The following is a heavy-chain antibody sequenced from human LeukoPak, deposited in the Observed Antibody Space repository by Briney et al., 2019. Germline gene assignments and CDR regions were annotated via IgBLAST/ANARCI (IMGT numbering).Heavy chain of an antibody. CDR3: ARDLAYSRLDY. J-gene: IGHJ4*02. CDR1: GLTFSSSG. V-gene: IGHV3-7*01. D-gene: IGHD5-18*01. Sequence: PGGPLRLSCAVSGLTFSSSGMDWVRQAPGKGLEWVASINPDGNKKYSADSVKGRFTISRDNAENSLYLQMNSLRVEDTAFYYCARDLAYSRLDYWGQGMLVTVSS. CDR2: INPDGNKK.